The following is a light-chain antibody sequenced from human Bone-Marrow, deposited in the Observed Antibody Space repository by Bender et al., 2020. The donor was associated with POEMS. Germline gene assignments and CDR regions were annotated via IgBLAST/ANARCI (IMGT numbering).Light chain of an antibody. V-gene: IGLV2-14*03. CDR1: SSDIGGYNY. Sequence: QSALTQPASVSGSPGQSITISCTGTSSDIGGYNYVSWYQQQTGKVPKLIIFDVSNRPSGVSIRFSASKSGNTASLTISGLQADDEADYYCSSYASSSTLVFGGGTRLTVL. CDR3: SSYASSSTLV. CDR2: DVS. J-gene: IGLJ2*01.